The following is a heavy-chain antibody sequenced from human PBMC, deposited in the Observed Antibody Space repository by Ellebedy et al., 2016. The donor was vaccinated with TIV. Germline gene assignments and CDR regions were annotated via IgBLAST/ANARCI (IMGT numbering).Heavy chain of an antibody. CDR1: GYSFTSYR. CDR3: ARLLPTPAYGDYSYYHMDV. D-gene: IGHD3-10*01. V-gene: IGHV5-10-1*01. Sequence: GESLKISCEGFGYSFTSYRISWVRQMPGKGLEWMGRIDPSDSYVNHNPSFQGLVTISADKSINTAYLQWNSLKASDTGMYYCARLLPTPAYGDYSYYHMDVWGQGTTVTVSS. CDR2: IDPSDSYV. J-gene: IGHJ6*02.